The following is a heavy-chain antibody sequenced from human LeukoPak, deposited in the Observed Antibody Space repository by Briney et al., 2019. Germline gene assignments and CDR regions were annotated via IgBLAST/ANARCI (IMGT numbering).Heavy chain of an antibody. Sequence: GGSLRLSCAASGFTFGDFAMHWVRQAPGKGLEWVALISFDGGNKYYADSVKGRFTISRDNSKNTLSLQMNSLRAEDTALYYCARGERLARGVTGNFDYWGQGTLVTVSS. CDR1: GFTFGDFA. J-gene: IGHJ4*02. CDR3: ARGERLARGVTGNFDY. V-gene: IGHV3-30-3*01. D-gene: IGHD1-20*01. CDR2: ISFDGGNK.